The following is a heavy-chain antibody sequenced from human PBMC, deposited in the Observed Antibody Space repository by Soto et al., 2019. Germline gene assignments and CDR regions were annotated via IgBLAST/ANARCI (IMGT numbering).Heavy chain of an antibody. V-gene: IGHV3-43*01. CDR3: AKEGNGGSSLDS. D-gene: IGHD2-15*01. CDR1: GFKFDDYM. Sequence: GGSLRLSCEASGFKFDDYMMHWVRQAPGKGLEWISLISWDGGSIDYADSIKGRFTVSRDNSKTSLYLHMHSLTSDDTAFYFCAKEGNGGSSLDSWGQGTLVTVS. J-gene: IGHJ5*01. CDR2: ISWDGGSI.